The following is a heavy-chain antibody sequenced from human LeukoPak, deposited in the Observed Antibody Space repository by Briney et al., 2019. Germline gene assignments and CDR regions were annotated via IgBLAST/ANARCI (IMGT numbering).Heavy chain of an antibody. J-gene: IGHJ4*02. Sequence: SQTLSLTCTVSGGSISSGDYYWSWIRQPPGKGLEWIGYIYYNGSTYYNPSLKSRVTISVDTSKNQFSLKLSSVTAADTAVYYCARGGYYDSSGYWWGQGTLVTVSS. CDR1: GGSISSGDYY. D-gene: IGHD3-22*01. CDR3: ARGGYYDSSGYW. CDR2: IYYNGST. V-gene: IGHV4-30-4*08.